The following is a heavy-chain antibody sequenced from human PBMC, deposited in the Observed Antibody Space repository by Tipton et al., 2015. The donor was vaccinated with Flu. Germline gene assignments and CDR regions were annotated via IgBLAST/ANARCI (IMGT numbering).Heavy chain of an antibody. V-gene: IGHV1-18*01. CDR3: ARGTWVEYYYYFDY. J-gene: IGHJ4*01. CDR2: ISAYNGNT. D-gene: IGHD2/OR15-2a*01. Sequence: QLVQSGVEVKRPGASVKVSCKTSGYTFNTYGVTWVRQAPGQGLEWMGWISAYNGNTYFSRDYQDRVRLTIDSSASTGYMELRNLRSDDTAVYYCARGTWVEYYYYFDYWGQGTLVTVSS. CDR1: GYTFNTYG.